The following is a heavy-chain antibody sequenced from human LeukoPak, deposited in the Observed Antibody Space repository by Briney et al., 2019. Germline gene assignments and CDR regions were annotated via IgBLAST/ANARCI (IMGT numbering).Heavy chain of an antibody. J-gene: IGHJ4*02. CDR3: ARDVFAGIAVAGVFDY. D-gene: IGHD6-19*01. V-gene: IGHV3-21*01. CDR2: ISSSSSYI. CDR1: GFTFSSYS. Sequence: PGGSLRLSCAASGFTFSSYSMNWVRQAPGKGLEWVSSISSSSSYIYYADSVKGRFTNSRDNAKNSLYLQMNSLRAEDTAVYYCARDVFAGIAVAGVFDYWGQGTLVTVSS.